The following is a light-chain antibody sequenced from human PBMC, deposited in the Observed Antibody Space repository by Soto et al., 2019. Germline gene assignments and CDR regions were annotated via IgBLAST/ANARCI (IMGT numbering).Light chain of an antibody. J-gene: IGKJ4*01. Sequence: DIVMTQSPDSLAVSLGESATINCKSSRSVFYSSNNKNYLAWYQQKPGQPPKLLIYWASTRESGVPDRFSGSGSGTDFTLTISSLQAEDVAVYYCQQYYGTPLTFGGGTKVDIK. CDR3: QQYYGTPLT. CDR2: WAS. V-gene: IGKV4-1*01. CDR1: RSVFYSSNNKNY.